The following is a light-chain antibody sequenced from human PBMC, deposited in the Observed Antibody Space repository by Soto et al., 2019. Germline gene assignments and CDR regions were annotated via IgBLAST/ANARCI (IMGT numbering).Light chain of an antibody. Sequence: VVMTQSPATLSVSPGERATLSCKASQSVSSHIAWYQQKPGQAPRLLISGASTRATGVPARFSGSGSGTEFTLIISSLQSEDFAVYYCQQYNNWPPLTFGQGTRLESK. CDR3: QQYNNWPPLT. CDR1: QSVSSH. V-gene: IGKV3-15*01. CDR2: GAS. J-gene: IGKJ5*01.